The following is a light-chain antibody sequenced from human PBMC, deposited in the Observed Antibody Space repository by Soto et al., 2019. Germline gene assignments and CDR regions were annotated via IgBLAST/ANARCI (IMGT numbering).Light chain of an antibody. Sequence: QSVLTQPASVSGSPGQSITISCTGTSSDVGGYNYVSWYQQHPGKAPKLMIYDVSNRPSGVSNRFSGSKSGNTASLTISGLHAEDEADYYCSSYTSSSTLPVFGGGTKLTVL. V-gene: IGLV2-14*01. CDR3: SSYTSSSTLPV. CDR1: SSDVGGYNY. CDR2: DVS. J-gene: IGLJ2*01.